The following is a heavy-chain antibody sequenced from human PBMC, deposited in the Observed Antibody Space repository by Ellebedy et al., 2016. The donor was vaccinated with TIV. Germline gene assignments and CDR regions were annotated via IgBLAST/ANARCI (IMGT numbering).Heavy chain of an antibody. CDR1: GFTFSTYS. Sequence: GGSLRLXCAASGFTFSTYSMNWVRQAPGKGLEWVSSISSDSDYIFYADSVKGRFTISRDNAKNSLYLQMNSLRAEDTGVYYCARRSSGYCVGVKCTTDFDYWGQGTLVTVSS. CDR3: ARRSSGYCVGVKCTTDFDY. D-gene: IGHD2-2*03. J-gene: IGHJ4*02. V-gene: IGHV3-21*06. CDR2: ISSDSDYI.